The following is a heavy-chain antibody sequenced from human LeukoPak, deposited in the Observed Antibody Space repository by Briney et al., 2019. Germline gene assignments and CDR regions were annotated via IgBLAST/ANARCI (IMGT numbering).Heavy chain of an antibody. J-gene: IGHJ6*02. CDR1: GFTFSSYS. D-gene: IGHD3-10*01. V-gene: IGHV3-48*01. CDR3: ARDRITMVRGVFGRSIYYYGMDV. Sequence: PGGSLRLSCAASGFTFSSYSMNWVRQAPGKGLEWVSYISSSSSTIYYADSVKGRFTISRDNAKNSLYLQMNSLRAEDTAVYYCARDRITMVRGVFGRSIYYYGMDVWGQGTTVTVSS. CDR2: ISSSSSTI.